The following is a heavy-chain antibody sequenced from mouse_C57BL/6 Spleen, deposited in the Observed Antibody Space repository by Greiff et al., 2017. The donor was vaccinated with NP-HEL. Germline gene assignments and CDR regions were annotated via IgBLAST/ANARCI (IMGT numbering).Heavy chain of an antibody. Sequence: QVQLKQPGAELVMPGASVKLSCKASGYTFTSYWMHWVKQRPGQGLEWIGEIDPSDSYTNYNQKFKGKSTLTVDKSSSTAYMQLSSLTSEDSAVYYCARSGDAAYWGQGTLVTVSA. J-gene: IGHJ3*01. CDR2: IDPSDSYT. V-gene: IGHV1-69*01. CDR1: GYTFTSYW. CDR3: ARSGDAAY. D-gene: IGHD3-1*01.